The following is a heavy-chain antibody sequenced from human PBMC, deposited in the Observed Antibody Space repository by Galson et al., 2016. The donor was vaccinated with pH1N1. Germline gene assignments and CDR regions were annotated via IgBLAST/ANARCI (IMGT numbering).Heavy chain of an antibody. Sequence: SLRLSCAASGFTFDDYALHWVRQAPGKGLVWVARIDNDGRGTSHADSVRGRFAISRDNAENMLYLQMNSLRTDDTAVYYCARNWWGIDYWGQGALVTVSS. D-gene: IGHD2-15*01. V-gene: IGHV3-74*01. CDR2: IDNDGRGT. CDR1: GFTFDDYA. J-gene: IGHJ4*02. CDR3: ARNWWGIDY.